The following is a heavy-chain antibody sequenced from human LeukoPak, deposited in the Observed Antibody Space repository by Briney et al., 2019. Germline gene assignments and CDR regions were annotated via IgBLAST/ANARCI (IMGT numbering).Heavy chain of an antibody. CDR1: QYSSTSYW. V-gene: IGHV5-51*01. CDR3: ARLEMATMKPFDY. Sequence: GEPLKCSCQGSQYSSTSYWIGGVRQMPGKGLEWMGIIYAGDSDTRYSPSFQGQVTISADKSISTAYLQWSSLKASDTAMYYCARLEMATMKPFDYWGQGTLVTVSS. J-gene: IGHJ4*02. CDR2: IYAGDSDT. D-gene: IGHD5-24*01.